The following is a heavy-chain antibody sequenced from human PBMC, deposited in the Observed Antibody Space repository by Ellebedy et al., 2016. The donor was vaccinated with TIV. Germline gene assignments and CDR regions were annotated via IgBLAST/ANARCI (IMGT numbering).Heavy chain of an antibody. D-gene: IGHD1-14*01. J-gene: IGHJ4*02. CDR3: ARDPYGGRVYHDY. CDR2: INTNTGNP. CDR1: GYSLATYA. V-gene: IGHV7-4-1*02. Sequence: AASVKVSCKASGYSLATYAINWMRQAPGQGLEWMGWINTNTGNPTYAQGFTGRFVFSLDTSVSTAYLQISSLKPEDTAVYYCARDPYGGRVYHDYWGQGTLVTVSS.